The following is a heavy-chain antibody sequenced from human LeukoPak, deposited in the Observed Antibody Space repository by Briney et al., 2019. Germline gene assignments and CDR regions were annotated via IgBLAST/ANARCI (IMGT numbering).Heavy chain of an antibody. V-gene: IGHV1-69*06. D-gene: IGHD5-24*01. Sequence: SAKVSCKASGGTFSSYAISWVRQAPGQGLEWMGGIIPIFGTANYAQKFQGRVTITADKSTSTAYMELSSLRSEDTAVYYCAREAGVEMARSDAFDIWGQGTMVTVSS. CDR1: GGTFSSYA. CDR2: IIPIFGTA. CDR3: AREAGVEMARSDAFDI. J-gene: IGHJ3*02.